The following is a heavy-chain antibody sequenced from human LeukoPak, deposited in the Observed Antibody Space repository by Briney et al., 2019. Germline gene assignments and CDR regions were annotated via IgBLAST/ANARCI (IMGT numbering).Heavy chain of an antibody. J-gene: IGHJ4*01. CDR3: ARHPSSAWHADY. CDR1: GDSVTSSTYY. D-gene: IGHD6-25*01. Sequence: SETLSLTCTVSGDSVTSSTYYWGWIRQPPGKGLEWIGTIYHGESTYYNPSLKSRVTISVDTSNNQFSLRQTSVTAADTAVYFCARHPSSAWHADYWGHGTLVTVSS. V-gene: IGHV4-39*01. CDR2: IYHGEST.